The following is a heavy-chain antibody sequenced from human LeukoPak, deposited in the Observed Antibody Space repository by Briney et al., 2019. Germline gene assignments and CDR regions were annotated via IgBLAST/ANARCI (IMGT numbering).Heavy chain of an antibody. CDR1: GFTFSHYS. CDR2: ISSSSSFI. V-gene: IGHV3-21*01. J-gene: IGHJ4*02. CDR3: ARGNDYYDSSGYYY. D-gene: IGHD3-22*01. Sequence: GGSLRLSCAASGFTFSHYSMNWVRQAPGKGLEWVSFISSSSSFIYYADSVKGRFTISRDNAKNSLYLQVNSLRAEDTAVYYCARGNDYYDSSGYYYWGQGTLVTVSS.